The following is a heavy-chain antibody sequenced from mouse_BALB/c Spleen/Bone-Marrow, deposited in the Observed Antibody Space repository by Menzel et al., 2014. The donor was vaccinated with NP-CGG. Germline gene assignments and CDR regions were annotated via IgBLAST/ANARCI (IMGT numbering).Heavy chain of an antibody. V-gene: IGHV1S81*02. Sequence: QVQLKESGAELGKPGASVKLSCKASGYTFTNYYMYWVKQRPGQGLEWIGEINPRNGGTNFNEKFKRKATLTVDKSSSTAYMKLNSLTSEDSAVYYCTRFWDEAYWGQGTLVTVSA. D-gene: IGHD4-1*01. J-gene: IGHJ3*01. CDR3: TRFWDEAY. CDR2: INPRNGGT. CDR1: GYTFTNYY.